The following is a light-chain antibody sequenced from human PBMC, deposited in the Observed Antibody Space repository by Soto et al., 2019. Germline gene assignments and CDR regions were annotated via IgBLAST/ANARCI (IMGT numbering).Light chain of an antibody. Sequence: QPVLTQPPSASASLGASVTLTCTLTNGYSNYKVDWYQQRTGKGPRFVMRVGTGGIVGSKGDGILDRFSVLGSGLDRYLIIKNIQEAEDGDDHCWAAYGSGINVFEVFGGGTKLTVL. CDR3: WAAYGSGINVFEV. CDR1: NGYSNYK. J-gene: IGLJ2*01. CDR2: VGTGGIVG. V-gene: IGLV9-49*01.